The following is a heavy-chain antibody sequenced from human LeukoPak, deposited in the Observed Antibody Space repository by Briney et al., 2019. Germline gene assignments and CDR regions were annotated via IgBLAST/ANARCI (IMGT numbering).Heavy chain of an antibody. CDR2: INHSGST. V-gene: IGHV4-34*01. J-gene: IGHJ4*02. Sequence: PSETLSLTCAVYGGSFSGYYWSWIRQPPGPGLGWIGEINHSGSTNYNPSPTSRVTISVDTSKNQFSLKLSSVTAADTAVYYCARGRSYDFWSGYYIGQLAYFDYWGQGTLVTVSS. CDR1: GGSFSGYY. CDR3: ARGRSYDFWSGYYIGQLAYFDY. D-gene: IGHD3-3*01.